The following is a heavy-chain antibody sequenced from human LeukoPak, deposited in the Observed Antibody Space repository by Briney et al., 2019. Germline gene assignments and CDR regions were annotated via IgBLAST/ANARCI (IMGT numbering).Heavy chain of an antibody. J-gene: IGHJ1*01. CDR3: AKDRSYLGTYFQH. CDR1: GFTFSSYG. Sequence: PGGSLRLSCAASGFTFSSYGMHWVRQAPGKGLEWVAVIWYDGSNKYYADSVKGRFTISRDNSKNTLYLQMNSLRAEDTAVYYCAKDRSYLGTYFQHWGQGTLVTVSS. V-gene: IGHV3-30*02. D-gene: IGHD3-10*01. CDR2: IWYDGSNK.